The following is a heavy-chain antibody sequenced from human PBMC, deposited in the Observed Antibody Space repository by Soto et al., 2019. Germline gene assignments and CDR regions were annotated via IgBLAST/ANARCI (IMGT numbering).Heavy chain of an antibody. Sequence: GGSLRLSCAASGFTFTNSWMNWVRQVPGKGLVWISRINTDGSATNYADSVKGRFTISRDNARNTLYMQMNSLRAEDTAVYYCVGAGDGYNRPFDYWGQGTLVTVSS. CDR2: INTDGSAT. CDR3: VGAGDGYNRPFDY. J-gene: IGHJ4*02. V-gene: IGHV3-74*01. CDR1: GFTFTNSW. D-gene: IGHD5-12*01.